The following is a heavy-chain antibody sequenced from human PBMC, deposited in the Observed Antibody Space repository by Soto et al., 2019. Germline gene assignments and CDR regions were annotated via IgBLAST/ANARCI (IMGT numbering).Heavy chain of an antibody. V-gene: IGHV3-30-3*01. CDR3: ARDPSVATIDDTYYFDY. CDR2: ISYDGSNK. CDR1: GFTFSSYA. J-gene: IGHJ4*02. D-gene: IGHD5-12*01. Sequence: GGSLRLSCAASGFTFSSYAMHWVHQAPGKGLEWVAVISYDGSNKYYADSVKGRFTISRDNSKNTLYLQMNSLRAEDTAVYYCARDPSVATIDDTYYFDYWGQGTLVTVSS.